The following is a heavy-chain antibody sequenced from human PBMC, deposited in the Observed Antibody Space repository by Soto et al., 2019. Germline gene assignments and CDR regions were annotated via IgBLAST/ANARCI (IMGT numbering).Heavy chain of an antibody. CDR2: ISYDGSNK. V-gene: IGHV3-30*18. J-gene: IGHJ6*02. CDR3: AKDSEQEANYYYYGMDV. Sequence: GSLRLSCAASGFTFSSYGMHWVRQAPGKGLEWVAVISYDGSNKYYADSVKGRFTISRDNSKNTLYLQMNSLRAEDTAVYYCAKDSEQEANYYYYGMDVWGQGTTVTVSS. CDR1: GFTFSSYG.